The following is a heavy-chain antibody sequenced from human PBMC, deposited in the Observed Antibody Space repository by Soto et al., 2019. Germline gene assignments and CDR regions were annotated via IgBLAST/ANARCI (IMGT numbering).Heavy chain of an antibody. D-gene: IGHD3-3*01. CDR2: MNPNSGNT. CDR3: ARGDYDFWSGRYYYYGRDV. J-gene: IGHJ6*02. Sequence: ASVKVSCKASGYTFTSYDINWVRQATGQGLEWMGWMNPNSGNTGYAQKFQGRVTMTRNTSISTAYMELSSLRSEDTAVYYCARGDYDFWSGRYYYYGRDVWGQGTTVTVSS. V-gene: IGHV1-8*01. CDR1: GYTFTSYD.